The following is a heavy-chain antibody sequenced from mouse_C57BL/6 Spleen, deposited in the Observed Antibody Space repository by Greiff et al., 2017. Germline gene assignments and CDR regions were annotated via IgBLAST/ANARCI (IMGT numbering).Heavy chain of an antibody. V-gene: IGHV1-81*01. CDR1: GYTFTSYG. Sequence: VQLQQSGAELARPGASVKLSCKASGYTFTSYGISWVKQRTGQGLEWIGEIYPRSGNTYYNEKFKGKAPLTADKSSSTAYMERRSLTSEDSAVYFWAINWDVYYWGTGTTLTVSS. J-gene: IGHJ2*01. CDR2: IYPRSGNT. D-gene: IGHD4-1*02. CDR3: AINWDVYY.